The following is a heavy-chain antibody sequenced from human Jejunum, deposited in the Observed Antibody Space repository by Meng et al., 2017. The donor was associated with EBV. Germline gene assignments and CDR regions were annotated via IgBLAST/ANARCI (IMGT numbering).Heavy chain of an antibody. CDR2: IFNSRSP. V-gene: IGHV4-59*02. D-gene: IGHD1-20*01. Sequence: QVRLKESGPGVVKPSXXXXXXRXVSNGSDTTYYWSWIRQPPGKALEWIGYIFNSRSPAYNPSLGGRATMSLDTYTNQVSLKLTSLSAADTAVYYCVRLINGGYEGLFWFDPWGQGTLVTVSS. J-gene: IGHJ5*02. CDR1: NGSDTTYY. CDR3: VRLINGGYEGLFWFDP.